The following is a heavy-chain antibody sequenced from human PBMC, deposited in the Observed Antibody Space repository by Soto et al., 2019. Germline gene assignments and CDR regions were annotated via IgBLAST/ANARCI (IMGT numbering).Heavy chain of an antibody. CDR1: GFTFSSYG. D-gene: IGHD7-27*01. CDR2: IWYDGSNK. V-gene: IGHV3-33*01. CDR3: ARDLTGGNWFDP. J-gene: IGHJ5*02. Sequence: LRLSCAASGFTFSSYGMHWVRQAPGKGLEWVAVIWYDGSNKYYADSVKGRFTISRDNSKNTLYLQMNSLRAEDTAVYYCARDLTGGNWFDPWGQGTLVTVSS.